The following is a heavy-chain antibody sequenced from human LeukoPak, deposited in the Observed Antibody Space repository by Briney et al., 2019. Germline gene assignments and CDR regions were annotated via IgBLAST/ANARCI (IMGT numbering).Heavy chain of an antibody. Sequence: RSGGSLRLSCAASGFTFSSYAMSWVRQAPGKGLEWVSAISGSGGSTYYADSVKGRFTISRDNSKNTLYLQMNSLRAEDTAVYYCAKRRHAGDDYGDLLDYWGQGTLVTVSS. CDR3: AKRRHAGDDYGDLLDY. J-gene: IGHJ4*02. V-gene: IGHV3-23*01. D-gene: IGHD4-17*01. CDR1: GFTFSSYA. CDR2: ISGSGGST.